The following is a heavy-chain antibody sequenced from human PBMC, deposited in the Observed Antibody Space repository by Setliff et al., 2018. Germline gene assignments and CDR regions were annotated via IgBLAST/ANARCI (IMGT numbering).Heavy chain of an antibody. Sequence: GGSLRLSCAVSGFTFSSHGMNWVRQAPGKGLEWVAYISNWGTTIYYADSVKGRFTISRDNAKNSLFLQMNSLRTEDTAVYYCVKDVVGYSSTWPKRDYFDYWGQGTLVTVSS. J-gene: IGHJ4*02. V-gene: IGHV3-48*03. CDR1: GFTFSSHG. CDR3: VKDVVGYSSTWPKRDYFDY. D-gene: IGHD6-13*01. CDR2: ISNWGTTI.